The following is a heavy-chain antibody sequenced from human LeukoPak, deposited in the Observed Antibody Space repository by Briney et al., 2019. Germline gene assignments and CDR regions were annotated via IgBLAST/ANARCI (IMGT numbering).Heavy chain of an antibody. Sequence: PGGSLRLSCAASGFTFSSYGMDWVRQAPGKGLEWVSYISSNSRTIDYANSVKGRFTISRDNAKNSLFLQMSSLRAEDRAMYYCTRGGAARPDYWGQGTLVTVSS. CDR3: TRGGAARPDY. CDR2: ISSNSRTI. V-gene: IGHV3-48*01. D-gene: IGHD6-6*01. J-gene: IGHJ4*02. CDR1: GFTFSSYG.